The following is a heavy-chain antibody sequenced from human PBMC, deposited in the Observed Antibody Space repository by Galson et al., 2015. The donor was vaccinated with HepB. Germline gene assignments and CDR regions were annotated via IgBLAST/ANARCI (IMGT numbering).Heavy chain of an antibody. J-gene: IGHJ6*02. CDR2: IYSGGST. D-gene: IGHD4-11*01. CDR3: AGSTVPTWDYYYYYGMDV. CDR1: GFTFSSYG. Sequence: SLRLSCAASGFTFSSYGMHWVRQAPGKGLERVSVIYSGGSTYHADSVKGRFTISKDNSKNTLYLQMNSLRAEDMAVYYCAGSTVPTWDYYYYYGMDVWGQGTTVTVSS. V-gene: IGHV3-53*01.